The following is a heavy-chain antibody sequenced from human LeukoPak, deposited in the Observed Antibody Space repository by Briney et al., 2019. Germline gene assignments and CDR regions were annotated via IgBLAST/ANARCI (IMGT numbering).Heavy chain of an antibody. J-gene: IGHJ1*01. V-gene: IGHV4-34*01. CDR3: ARGYCSGGSCGAGEYFQH. CDR2: INHSGST. D-gene: IGHD2-15*01. CDR1: GGSFSGYY. Sequence: SETLSLTCAVYGGSFSGYYWSWARQPPGKGLEWVGEINHSGSTNYNPSLKSRVTISVDTSKNQFSLKLSSVTAADTAVYYCARGYCSGGSCGAGEYFQHWGQGTLVTVSS.